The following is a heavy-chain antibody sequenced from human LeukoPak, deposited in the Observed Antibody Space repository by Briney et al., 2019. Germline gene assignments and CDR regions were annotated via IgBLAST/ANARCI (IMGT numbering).Heavy chain of an antibody. Sequence: GGSLRLSCAASGFKFEDYGMTWVRHAPGKGLEWVSGINWNGGRTGYADSVKGRFTISRDNAKNSLYLQMNSLRAEDTALYYCARSRHSYDSSGFPHYWGQGTLVTVSS. V-gene: IGHV3-20*04. D-gene: IGHD3-22*01. CDR2: INWNGGRT. CDR3: ARSRHSYDSSGFPHY. CDR1: GFKFEDYG. J-gene: IGHJ4*02.